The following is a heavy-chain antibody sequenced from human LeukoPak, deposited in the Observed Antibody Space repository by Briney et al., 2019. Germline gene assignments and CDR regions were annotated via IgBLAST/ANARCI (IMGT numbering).Heavy chain of an antibody. D-gene: IGHD3-3*01. Sequence: PSETLSLTCAVSGGSISSGGYSWSWIRQPPGKGLEWIGYIYHSGSTYYNPSLKSRVTISVDRSKNQFSLKLSSVTAADTAVYYCAREFDVLRFLEWPTLGWFDPWGQGTLVTVSS. J-gene: IGHJ5*02. CDR1: GGSISSGGYS. CDR3: AREFDVLRFLEWPTLGWFDP. V-gene: IGHV4-30-2*01. CDR2: IYHSGST.